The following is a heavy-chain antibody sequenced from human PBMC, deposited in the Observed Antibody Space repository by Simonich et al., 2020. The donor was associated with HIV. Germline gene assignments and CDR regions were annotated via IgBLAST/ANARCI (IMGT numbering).Heavy chain of an antibody. V-gene: IGHV4-34*01. Sequence: QVQLQQWGAGLLKPSETLSLTCAVYGGYFRGYYWSWIRQPPGKGLEWIGENNHSGSTNYNPSLKSRVTISVDTSKNQFSLKLSSVTAADTAVYYCARRHPTTVTTPYFDYWGQGTLVTVSS. D-gene: IGHD4-17*01. CDR2: NNHSGST. J-gene: IGHJ4*02. CDR1: GGYFRGYY. CDR3: ARRHPTTVTTPYFDY.